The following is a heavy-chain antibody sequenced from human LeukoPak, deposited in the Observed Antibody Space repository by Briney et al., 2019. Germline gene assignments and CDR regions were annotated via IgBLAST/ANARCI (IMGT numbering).Heavy chain of an antibody. CDR3: ARTTVTTGEVFDY. V-gene: IGHV1-2*02. Sequence: ASLKVSCKASGYTFTGYYMHWVRQAPGQGLEWMGWINPNSGGTNYAQKFQGRVTMTRDTSISTAYMELSRLRSDDTAVYYCARTTVTTGEVFDYWGQGTLVTVSS. CDR1: GYTFTGYY. CDR2: INPNSGGT. D-gene: IGHD4-17*01. J-gene: IGHJ4*02.